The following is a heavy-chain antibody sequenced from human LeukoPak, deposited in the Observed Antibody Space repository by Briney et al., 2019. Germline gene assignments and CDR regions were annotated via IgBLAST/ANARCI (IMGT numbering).Heavy chain of an antibody. V-gene: IGHV4-39*01. CDR3: ARIRGQWLDLDY. Sequence: SETLSLTCTVPGGSISSRSYYWGWIRQPPGKGLEWIGSMSYGGSTYYNPSLKSRVTMSVDTSKNQVSLKLSSVTAADTAVYYCARIRGQWLDLDYWGQGTLVTVSS. J-gene: IGHJ4*02. D-gene: IGHD6-19*01. CDR1: GGSISSRSYY. CDR2: MSYGGST.